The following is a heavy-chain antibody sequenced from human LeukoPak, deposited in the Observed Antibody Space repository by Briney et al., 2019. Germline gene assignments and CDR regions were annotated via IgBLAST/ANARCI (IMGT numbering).Heavy chain of an antibody. CDR1: GFTFSSYW. CDR3: AREPSGNSYRGDFDY. D-gene: IGHD3-10*01. Sequence: GGSLRLSCAASGFTFSSYWMSWVCQAPGKGLEWVANIKQDGSEKYYVDSVKGRFTISRDNAKNSLYLQMNSLRAEDTAFYYCAREPSGNSYRGDFDYWGQGTLVSVSS. J-gene: IGHJ4*02. CDR2: IKQDGSEK. V-gene: IGHV3-7*01.